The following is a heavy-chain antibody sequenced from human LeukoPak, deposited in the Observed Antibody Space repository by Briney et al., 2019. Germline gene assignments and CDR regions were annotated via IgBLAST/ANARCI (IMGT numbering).Heavy chain of an antibody. CDR1: GGTFSSYA. CDR3: ASLRVTMVRGLLPGYFDL. J-gene: IGHJ2*01. D-gene: IGHD3-10*01. Sequence: EASVKVSCKASGGTFSSYAISWVRQAPGQGLEWMGGIIPISGTANYAQKFQGRVTITADKSTSTAYVELSSLRSEDTAVYYCASLRVTMVRGLLPGYFDLWGRGTLVTVSS. CDR2: IIPISGTA. V-gene: IGHV1-69*06.